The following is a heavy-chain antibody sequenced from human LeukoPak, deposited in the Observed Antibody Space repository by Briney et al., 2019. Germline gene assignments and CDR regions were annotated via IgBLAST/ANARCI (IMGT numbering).Heavy chain of an antibody. CDR3: AIDFVRPEYHWFDT. V-gene: IGHV4-34*01. Sequence: PSETLSLTCAVYGGSFSGYYWSWIRQPPGKGLEWIGEINHSGSTNYNPSLKSRVTISVDTSKNQFSLKLSSVTAADTAVYYCAIDFVRPEYHWFDTWGRGTLVTIS. J-gene: IGHJ5*02. D-gene: IGHD3-16*01. CDR1: GGSFSGYY. CDR2: INHSGST.